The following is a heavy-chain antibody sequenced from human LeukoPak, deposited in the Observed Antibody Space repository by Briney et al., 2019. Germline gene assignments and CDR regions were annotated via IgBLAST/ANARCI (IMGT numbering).Heavy chain of an antibody. CDR1: GFTVSSNY. V-gene: IGHV3-53*01. J-gene: IGHJ6*03. D-gene: IGHD3-10*01. CDR3: ARSLRVRGVPDYMDV. CDR2: IHKSAIT. Sequence: GGSLRLSCAASGFTVSSNYMTWVRQAPGKGLEWVSVIHKSAITYYADTVKGRFTISRDNSKNTLYLHMNSIRAEYTVVYYCARSLRVRGVPDYMDVWGKGTTVIISS.